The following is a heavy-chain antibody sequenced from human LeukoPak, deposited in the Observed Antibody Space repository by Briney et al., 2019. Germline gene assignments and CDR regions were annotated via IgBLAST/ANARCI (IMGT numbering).Heavy chain of an antibody. CDR1: GFTFGDYA. Sequence: GGSLRLSCTASGFTFGDYAMSWFRQAPGKGLEWVGFIRSKAYGGTTEYAASVKGRFTISRGDSKSIAYLQMNSLKTEDTAVYYCTRGLGTTENYYYYYMDVWGKGTTVTVSS. V-gene: IGHV3-49*03. CDR3: TRGLGTTENYYYYYMDV. J-gene: IGHJ6*03. D-gene: IGHD4-17*01. CDR2: IRSKAYGGTT.